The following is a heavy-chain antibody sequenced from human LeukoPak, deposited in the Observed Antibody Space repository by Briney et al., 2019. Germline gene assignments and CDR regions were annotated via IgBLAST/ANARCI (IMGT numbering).Heavy chain of an antibody. J-gene: IGHJ4*02. Sequence: SETLSLTCTVSGGSISSSSYFWGWIRQPPGKGLEWIGSIYYSGSTYYNPSLKSRVTISVDTSKNLFSLKLSSVTAADTAVYYCARRSGIAAAGPIDYWGQGTLVTVSS. CDR1: GGSISSSSYF. CDR3: ARRSGIAAAGPIDY. V-gene: IGHV4-39*01. CDR2: IYYSGST. D-gene: IGHD6-13*01.